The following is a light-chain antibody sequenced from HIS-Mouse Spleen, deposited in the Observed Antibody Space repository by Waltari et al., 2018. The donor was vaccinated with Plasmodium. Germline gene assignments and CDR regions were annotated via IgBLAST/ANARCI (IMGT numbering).Light chain of an antibody. Sequence: QSALTQPRPVSGSPGPSVPISCTGTSSDVGGYHYVSWYQQHPGKAPKLRIYDVSKRPSGVPDRFSGSKSGNTASLTISGLQAEDEADYYCCSYAGSYTYVFGTGTKVTVL. J-gene: IGLJ1*01. V-gene: IGLV2-11*01. CDR2: DVS. CDR1: SSDVGGYHY. CDR3: CSYAGSYTYV.